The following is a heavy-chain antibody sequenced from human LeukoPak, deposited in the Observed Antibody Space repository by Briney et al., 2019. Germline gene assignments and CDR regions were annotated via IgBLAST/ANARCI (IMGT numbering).Heavy chain of an antibody. CDR3: ARRRYYGSGSPGDFDY. Sequence: SETLSLTCTVSGGSISSYYWSWIRQPPGKGLEWIGYIYYSGSTNYNPSLKSRVTISVDTSKNQFSLKLSSVTAADTAVYYCARRRYYGSGSPGDFDYWGQGTLVTVSS. CDR1: GGSISSYY. CDR2: IYYSGST. J-gene: IGHJ4*02. D-gene: IGHD3-10*01. V-gene: IGHV4-59*08.